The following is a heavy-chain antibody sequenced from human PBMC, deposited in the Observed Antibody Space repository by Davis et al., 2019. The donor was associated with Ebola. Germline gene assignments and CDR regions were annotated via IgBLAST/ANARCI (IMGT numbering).Heavy chain of an antibody. J-gene: IGHJ4*02. CDR3: ARDSVPGYSYGYHY. D-gene: IGHD5-18*01. CDR2: ISWNSGSI. V-gene: IGHV3-9*01. CDR1: GFTFDDYA. Sequence: SLKISCAASGFTFDDYAMHWVRQAPGKGLEWVSGISWNSGSIGYADSVKGRFTISRDNAKNSLYLQMNSLRAEDTALYYCARDSVPGYSYGYHYWGQGTLVTVSS.